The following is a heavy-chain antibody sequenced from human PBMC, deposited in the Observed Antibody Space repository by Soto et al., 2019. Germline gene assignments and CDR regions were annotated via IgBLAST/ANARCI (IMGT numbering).Heavy chain of an antibody. Sequence: TSETLSLTCTVSGGSIINGGYYWGWIRQPPGKGLEWIGYIYYSGSTNYNPSLKSRVTISVDTSKNQFSLKLSSVTAADTAVYYCARVLFGRGNWFDPWGQGTLVTVSS. D-gene: IGHD3-3*01. CDR3: ARVLFGRGNWFDP. CDR2: IYYSGST. V-gene: IGHV4-61*08. CDR1: GGSIINGGYY. J-gene: IGHJ5*02.